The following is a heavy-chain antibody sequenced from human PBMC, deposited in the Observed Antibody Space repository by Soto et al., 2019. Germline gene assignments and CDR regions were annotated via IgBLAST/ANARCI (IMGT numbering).Heavy chain of an antibody. V-gene: IGHV4-59*04. Sequence: PSETLSLTCTVSGGSISSYYWSWIRQPPGKWLELIGDIYYSGSTAYNPSLKSRVTISVDTSRNQFSLKLNSVTAADTAVYYCARTTAAIHLNYWSQGTLVTVSS. J-gene: IGHJ4*02. CDR1: GGSISSYY. D-gene: IGHD2-21*02. CDR2: IYYSGST. CDR3: ARTTAAIHLNY.